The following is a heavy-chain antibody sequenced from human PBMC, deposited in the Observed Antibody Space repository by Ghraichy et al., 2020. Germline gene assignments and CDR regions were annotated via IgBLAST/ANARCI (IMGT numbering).Heavy chain of an antibody. Sequence: GGSLRLSCAASGFTFSDYYMSWIRQAPGKGLEWVSYISSSGSTIYYADSVKGRFTISRDNAKNSLYLQMNSLRAEDTAVYYCARDVPLYGDYVLVRLGAFDIWGQGTMVTVSS. CDR3: ARDVPLYGDYVLVRLGAFDI. CDR2: ISSSGSTI. CDR1: GFTFSDYY. V-gene: IGHV3-11*01. D-gene: IGHD4-17*01. J-gene: IGHJ3*02.